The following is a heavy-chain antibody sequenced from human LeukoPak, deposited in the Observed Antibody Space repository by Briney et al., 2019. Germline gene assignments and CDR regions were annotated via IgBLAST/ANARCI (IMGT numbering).Heavy chain of an antibody. D-gene: IGHD3-10*01. J-gene: IGHJ4*02. Sequence: SETLTLTCTVSGGSITGYYWGWIRQPPGKGLEWIGSIYYSGSTYYNPSLKSRVTISVDTSKNQFSLKLSSVTAADTAVYYCAREESITMVRGVGTIDYWGQGTLVTVSS. CDR3: AREESITMVRGVGTIDY. V-gene: IGHV4-39*02. CDR2: IYYSGST. CDR1: GGSITGYY.